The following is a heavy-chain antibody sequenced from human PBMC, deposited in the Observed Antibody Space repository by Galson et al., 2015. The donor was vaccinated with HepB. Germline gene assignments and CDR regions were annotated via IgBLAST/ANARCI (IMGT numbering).Heavy chain of an antibody. Sequence: SLRLSCAAAGFTFSSYAMHRVRQAPGKGLEWVAVISYDGSNKYYADSVKGRFTISRDNSKNTLYLQMNSLRDEDTALYYCARDLDCSSTNCYPDYWGQGTLVTVSS. CDR2: ISYDGSNK. V-gene: IGHV3-30-3*01. CDR3: ARDLDCSSTNCYPDY. CDR1: GFTFSSYA. D-gene: IGHD2-2*01. J-gene: IGHJ4*02.